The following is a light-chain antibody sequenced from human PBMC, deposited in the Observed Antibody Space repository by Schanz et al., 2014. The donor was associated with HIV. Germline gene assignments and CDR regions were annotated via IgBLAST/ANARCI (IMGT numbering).Light chain of an antibody. CDR1: SSNLGAGYE. CDR2: DDD. J-gene: IGLJ3*02. Sequence: QSVLTQPPSVSGAPGQRITISCTGSSSNLGAGYEVHWYRQLPGTAPKLLIFDDDSRPSGVPDRFSGSKSGTSASLAITGRQADDEADYYCNSYTNSGTWIFGGGTKLTVL. CDR3: NSYTNSGTWI. V-gene: IGLV1-40*01.